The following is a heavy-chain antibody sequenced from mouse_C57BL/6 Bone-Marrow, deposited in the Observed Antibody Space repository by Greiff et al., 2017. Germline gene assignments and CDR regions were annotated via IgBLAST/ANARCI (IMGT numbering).Heavy chain of an antibody. J-gene: IGHJ3*01. V-gene: IGHV1-19*01. Sequence: VQLQQSGPVLVKPGASVKMSCKASGYTFTDYYMNWVKQSHGKSLEWIGVINPYNGGTSYNQKFKGKATLTVDKSSSTAYMALNSLTSEDSAVYYCARRTTVNAFAYWGQGTLVTVSA. CDR1: GYTFTDYY. CDR2: INPYNGGT. D-gene: IGHD1-1*01. CDR3: ARRTTVNAFAY.